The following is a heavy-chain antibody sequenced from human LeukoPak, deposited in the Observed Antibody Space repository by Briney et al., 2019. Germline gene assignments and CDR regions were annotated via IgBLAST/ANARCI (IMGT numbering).Heavy chain of an antibody. V-gene: IGHV7-4-1*02. CDR1: GYTFTSYA. Sequence: ASVKVSCKAFGYTFTSYAMNWVRQVPGQGLEWMGWINTNTGNPTYAQGFTGRFVFSLDTSVSTAYLQISSLKAEDTAVYYCARKREPVVVVVAATDYDYGMNVWGQGTTVTVSS. D-gene: IGHD2-15*01. CDR2: INTNTGNP. CDR3: ARKREPVVVVVAATDYDYGMNV. J-gene: IGHJ6*02.